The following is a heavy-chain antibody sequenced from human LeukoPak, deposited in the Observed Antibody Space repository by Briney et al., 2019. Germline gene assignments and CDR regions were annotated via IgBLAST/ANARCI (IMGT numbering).Heavy chain of an antibody. CDR2: ISGSGGST. J-gene: IGHJ4*02. D-gene: IGHD5-18*01. CDR3: ARGRGRYSYGCHCY. CDR1: GFTFSSYA. Sequence: PGGSLRLSCAASGFTFSSYAMSWVRQAPGKGLEWVSAISGSGGSTYYADSVKGRFTISRDNSKNTLNLQMNSLRAEDTAVYYCARGRGRYSYGCHCYWGQGTLVTVSS. V-gene: IGHV3-23*01.